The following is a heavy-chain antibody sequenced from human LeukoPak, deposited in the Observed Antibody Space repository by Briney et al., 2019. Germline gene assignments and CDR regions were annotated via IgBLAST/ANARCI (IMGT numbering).Heavy chain of an antibody. CDR3: ARGAGWWSD. CDR1: GGSISGDH. J-gene: IGHJ4*02. CDR2: IHYSGST. V-gene: IGHV4-59*01. D-gene: IGHD2-8*02. Sequence: SETLSLTCTVPGGSISGDHGSWLRQSPGKGLEWIGFIHYSGSTRYNPSLKSRVTISMDTSMTHFFLNLRSVTAADTAVYYCARGAGWWSDWGQGTLVTVSS.